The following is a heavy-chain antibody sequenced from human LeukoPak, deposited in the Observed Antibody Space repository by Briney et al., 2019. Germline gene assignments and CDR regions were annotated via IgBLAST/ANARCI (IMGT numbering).Heavy chain of an antibody. V-gene: IGHV3-9*01. CDR2: ISWNGGSM. CDR3: AKDQYGSGSLYAFDI. J-gene: IGHJ3*02. Sequence: PGGSLRLSCAASGFTFDDYAMHWVRQAPGKGLEWVSGISWNGGSMGYADSVKGRFTISRDNAKNSLYLQMNSLRAEGTALYYCAKDQYGSGSLYAFDIWGQGTMVTVSS. D-gene: IGHD3-10*01. CDR1: GFTFDDYA.